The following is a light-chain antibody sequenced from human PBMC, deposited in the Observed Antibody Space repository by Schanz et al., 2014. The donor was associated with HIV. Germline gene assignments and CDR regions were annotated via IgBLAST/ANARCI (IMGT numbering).Light chain of an antibody. V-gene: IGKV3-11*01. J-gene: IGKJ2*01. Sequence: EIVMTQSPATLSVSPGERATLSCRASQSVSSHLAWYQQKPGQAPRLLIYDASNRATGIPARFSGSGSGTDFTLAINSLAPEDFAVYYCHQRGEWPDTFGQGTKLEI. CDR3: HQRGEWPDT. CDR2: DAS. CDR1: QSVSSH.